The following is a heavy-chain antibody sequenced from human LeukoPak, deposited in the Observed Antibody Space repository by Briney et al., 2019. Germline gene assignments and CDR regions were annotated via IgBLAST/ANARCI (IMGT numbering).Heavy chain of an antibody. D-gene: IGHD3-22*01. J-gene: IGHJ4*02. V-gene: IGHV4-59*08. Sequence: PSETLSLTCTVSGGSISSYYWSWIRQPPGKGLEWIGYIYYSGSTYYNPSLKSRVTISVGTSKNQFSLKLSSVTAADTAVYYCARLSSGYYLYYFDYWGQGTLVTVSS. CDR1: GGSISSYY. CDR3: ARLSSGYYLYYFDY. CDR2: IYYSGST.